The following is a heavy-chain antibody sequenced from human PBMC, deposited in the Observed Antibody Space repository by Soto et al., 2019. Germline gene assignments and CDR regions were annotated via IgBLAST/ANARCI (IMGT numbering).Heavy chain of an antibody. D-gene: IGHD3-3*02. CDR2: MRANSGDT. V-gene: IGHV1-8*01. CDR1: GDIFTNFD. CDR3: ARYIYGQGFKA. J-gene: IGHJ5*02. Sequence: QVQLVQPGAEVRKPGASVKVSCKASGDIFTNFDFNWVRQATGQGLEWVGWMRANSGDTGHDQKFHGRVSMTRDTSMSTAYRELSSLRAEDTAVYYCARYIYGQGFKAWGQGTLVFVSS.